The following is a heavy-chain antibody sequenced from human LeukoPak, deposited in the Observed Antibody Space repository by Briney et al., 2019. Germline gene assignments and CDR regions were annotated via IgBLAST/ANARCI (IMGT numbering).Heavy chain of an antibody. V-gene: IGHV3-7*01. D-gene: IGHD3-22*01. CDR2: INQDGSEK. Sequence: GGSLRLSCAASGFTFSNYWMSWVRQAPGKGLEGVATINQDGSEKYYVDSVKGRFTISRDNAKNSLYLQMNSLRADDTAVYYCARWRYYDSSGYYYYFDYWGQGALVTVSS. CDR3: ARWRYYDSSGYYYYFDY. J-gene: IGHJ4*02. CDR1: GFTFSNYW.